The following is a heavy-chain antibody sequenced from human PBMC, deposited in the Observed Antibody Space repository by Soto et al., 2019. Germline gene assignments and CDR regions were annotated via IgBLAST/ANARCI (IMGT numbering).Heavy chain of an antibody. CDR3: ASLGVPDYYYDSSGSGIDI. D-gene: IGHD3-22*01. CDR2: INSDGSST. CDR1: GFTFSSYW. V-gene: IGHV3-74*01. Sequence: PGGSLRLSCAASGFTFSSYWMHWVRQAPGKGLVWVSRINSDGSSTSYADSVKGRFTISRDNAKNTLYLQMNSLRAEDTAVYYCASLGVPDYYYDSSGSGIDIWGQGTMVTVSS. J-gene: IGHJ3*02.